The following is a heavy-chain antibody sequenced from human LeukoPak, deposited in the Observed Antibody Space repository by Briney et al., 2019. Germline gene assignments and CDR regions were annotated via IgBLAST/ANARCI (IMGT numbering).Heavy chain of an antibody. Sequence: ASVKVSCKASGYTFTSYGISWVRQAPGQGLEWMGWISAYNGNTNYAQKLQGRVTMTTDTSTSTAYMELRSLRSDDTAVYYCARQNFDWLLSLDNWFDPRGQGTLVTVSS. D-gene: IGHD3-9*01. CDR2: ISAYNGNT. CDR1: GYTFTSYG. V-gene: IGHV1-18*01. CDR3: ARQNFDWLLSLDNWFDP. J-gene: IGHJ5*02.